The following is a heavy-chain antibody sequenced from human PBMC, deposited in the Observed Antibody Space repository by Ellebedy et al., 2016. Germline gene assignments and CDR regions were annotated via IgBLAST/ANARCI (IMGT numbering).Heavy chain of an antibody. J-gene: IGHJ5*02. CDR2: IKEDGSVK. D-gene: IGHD5/OR15-5a*01. CDR1: EFTFSNYW. V-gene: IGHV3-7*01. Sequence: GGSLRLSXAASEFTFSNYWMGWVRQAPGKGLEWVANIKEDGSVKYYVDSVGGRFTISRDNAKNSLFLQMNSLSVDDTALYYCARVVSWGWFDPWGQGTLVTVSS. CDR3: ARVVSWGWFDP.